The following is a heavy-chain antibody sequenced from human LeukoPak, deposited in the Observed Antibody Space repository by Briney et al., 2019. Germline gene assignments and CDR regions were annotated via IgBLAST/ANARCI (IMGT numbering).Heavy chain of an antibody. CDR2: IYHSGST. Sequence: PSETLSLTCTVSGYSISSGYYWGWIRQPPGKGLEWIGSIYHSGSTYYNPSLKSRVTISVDTSKNQFSLKLSSVTAADTAVYYCARQDDYVWGSYRPDYWGQGTLVTVSS. CDR3: ARQDDYVWGSYRPDY. V-gene: IGHV4-38-2*02. D-gene: IGHD3-16*02. J-gene: IGHJ4*02. CDR1: GYSISSGYY.